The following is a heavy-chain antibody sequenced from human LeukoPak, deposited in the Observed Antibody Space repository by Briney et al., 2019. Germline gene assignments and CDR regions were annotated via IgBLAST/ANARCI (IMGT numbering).Heavy chain of an antibody. CDR2: INHSGST. J-gene: IGHJ4*02. CDR3: ARYSYGYDY. V-gene: IGHV4-34*01. CDR1: GGSFSGYY. Sequence: SETLSLTCAVYGGSFSGYYWSWIRQPPGKGLEWLGEINHSGSTNYNPSLKSRVTISVDTSKNQFSLKLSSVTAADTAVYYCARYSYGYDYWGQGTLVTVSS. D-gene: IGHD5-18*01.